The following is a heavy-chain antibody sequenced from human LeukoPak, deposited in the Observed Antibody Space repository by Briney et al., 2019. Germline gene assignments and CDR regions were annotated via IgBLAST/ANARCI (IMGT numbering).Heavy chain of an antibody. Sequence: GGSLRLSCAASGFTFSSYGMHWVRQAPGKGLEWVAVISYDGSNKYYADSVKGRFTISRDNSKNTLYLQMNSLRAEDTAVYYCAKEPRIDYGDYVDYWGQGTLVIVSS. J-gene: IGHJ4*02. D-gene: IGHD4-17*01. V-gene: IGHV3-30*18. CDR2: ISYDGSNK. CDR1: GFTFSSYG. CDR3: AKEPRIDYGDYVDY.